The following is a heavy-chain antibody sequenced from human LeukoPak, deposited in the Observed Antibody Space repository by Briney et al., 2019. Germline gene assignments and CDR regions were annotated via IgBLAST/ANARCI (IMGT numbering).Heavy chain of an antibody. Sequence: GGSLRLSCAASGFTFDDYAMHWVRQAPGKGLEWVSGISWNSGSIGYADSVKGRFTISRDNAKNSLYLQMNSLRAEDMALYYWTKAHRRFWEKPLDCWGKGPMVTVPS. V-gene: IGHV3-9*03. D-gene: IGHD3-3*01. CDR3: TKAHRRFWEKPLDC. CDR1: GFTFDDYA. J-gene: IGHJ4*02. CDR2: ISWNSGSI.